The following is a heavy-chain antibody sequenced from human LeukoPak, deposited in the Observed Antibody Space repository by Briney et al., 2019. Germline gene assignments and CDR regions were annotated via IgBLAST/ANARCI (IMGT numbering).Heavy chain of an antibody. J-gene: IGHJ6*03. CDR3: ATDFWSGFRGTYYMDV. CDR1: GYTLTELS. CDR2: FDPEDGET. D-gene: IGHD3-3*01. Sequence: ASVKVSCKVSGYTLTELSMHWVRQAPGKGLEWMGGFDPEDGETIYAQKFQGRVTMTEDTSTDTAYMELSSLRSEDTAVCYCATDFWSGFRGTYYMDVWGKGTTVTVSS. V-gene: IGHV1-24*01.